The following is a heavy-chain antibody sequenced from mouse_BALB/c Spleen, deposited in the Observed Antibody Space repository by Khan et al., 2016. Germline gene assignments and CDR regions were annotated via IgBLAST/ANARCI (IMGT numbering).Heavy chain of an antibody. CDR3: VYYYGSSGAMDY. J-gene: IGHJ4*01. CDR1: GFTFSSYA. D-gene: IGHD1-1*01. CDR2: ISSGGSYT. V-gene: IGHV5-9-3*01. Sequence: EVELVESGGGLVKPGGSLKLSCAASGFTFSSYAMSWVRQTPEKRLEWVATISSGGSYTYYPDSVKGRFTISRDNAKNTLYLQMSSLRSEDTAMYYCVYYYGSSGAMDYWGQGTSVTVPS.